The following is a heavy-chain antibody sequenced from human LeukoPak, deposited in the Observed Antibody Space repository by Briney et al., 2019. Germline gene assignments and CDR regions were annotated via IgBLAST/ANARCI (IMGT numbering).Heavy chain of an antibody. CDR1: GYTLTELS. J-gene: IGHJ3*02. Sequence: ASVKVSCKVSGYTLTELSMYWVRHAPGKGLEWMGGFDPEDGETIYAQKFQGRVTMTEDTSTDTAYMELSSLRSEDTAVYYCATDPSGGLGATGSFDIWGQGTMVTVSS. CDR2: FDPEDGET. D-gene: IGHD1-26*01. V-gene: IGHV1-24*01. CDR3: ATDPSGGLGATGSFDI.